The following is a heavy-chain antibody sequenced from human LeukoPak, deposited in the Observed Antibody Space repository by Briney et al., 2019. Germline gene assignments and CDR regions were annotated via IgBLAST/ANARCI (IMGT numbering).Heavy chain of an antibody. CDR2: LYEDGRI. D-gene: IGHD2-15*01. CDR1: GFPVDSNY. Sequence: GGSLRLSCAASGFPVDSNYMNWVRQAPGKGLEWVSVLYEDGRIYYADSVKGRFTISRDTSKNILSLQLNGLRAEDTAVYYCAREGGYYPIDYWGQGTLVTVSS. J-gene: IGHJ4*02. V-gene: IGHV3-53*01. CDR3: AREGGYYPIDY.